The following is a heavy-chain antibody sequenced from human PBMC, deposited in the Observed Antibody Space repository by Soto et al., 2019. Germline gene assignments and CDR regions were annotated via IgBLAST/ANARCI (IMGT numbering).Heavy chain of an antibody. CDR3: ARAVVVTFSRFYDMDV. V-gene: IGHV1-69*01. D-gene: IGHD2-15*01. Sequence: QVQLVQSGAEVKTPGSSVKVSCKASGGTFSSSSINWLRQSPGQGLEWMGRLIPIFGTTDYAQRFQGRVTCTADESTSTDSMEVTNLTSEDTAVYYFARAVVVTFSRFYDMDVWGQGTTVTVSS. CDR1: GGTFSSSS. J-gene: IGHJ6*02. CDR2: LIPIFGTT.